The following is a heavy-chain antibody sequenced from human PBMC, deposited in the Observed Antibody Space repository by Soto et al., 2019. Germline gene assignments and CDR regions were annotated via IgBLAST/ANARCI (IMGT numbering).Heavy chain of an antibody. D-gene: IGHD4-17*01. Sequence: ASVKVSCKVSGCTLTELSMHWVRQAPGKGLEWMGGFDPEDGETIYAQKFQGRVTMTEDTSTDTAYMELSSLRSEDTAVYYCASSGTVTHPFDYWGQGTLVTVSS. V-gene: IGHV1-24*01. CDR3: ASSGTVTHPFDY. J-gene: IGHJ4*02. CDR1: GCTLTELS. CDR2: FDPEDGET.